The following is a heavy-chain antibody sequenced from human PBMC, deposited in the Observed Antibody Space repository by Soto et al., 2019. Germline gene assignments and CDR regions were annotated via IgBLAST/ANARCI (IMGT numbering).Heavy chain of an antibody. CDR2: IIPIFGTA. D-gene: IGHD2-2*01. CDR3: ARHVPAAGYYYGMDV. J-gene: IGHJ6*02. CDR1: GGTFSSYA. Sequence: QVQLVQSGAEVKKPGSSVKVSCKASGGTFSSYAISWVRQAPGQGLEWMEGIIPIFGTANYAQKFQGRVTITADESTSTAYMELSSLRSEDTAVYYCARHVPAAGYYYGMDVWGHGTKVTVSS. V-gene: IGHV1-69*12.